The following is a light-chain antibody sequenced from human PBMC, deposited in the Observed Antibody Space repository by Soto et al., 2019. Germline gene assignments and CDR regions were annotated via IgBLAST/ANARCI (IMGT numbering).Light chain of an antibody. CDR3: QQYGSSRRT. J-gene: IGKJ1*01. CDR2: GAS. Sequence: EIVLTQSPGTLSLSPGERATLSCRASQSVSSSYLAWYQQKPGQAPRLLIYGASSRATGIPDRFSGSGSGTDVTLTISRLEPEDFAVYYCQQYGSSRRTFGQGTKVDIK. CDR1: QSVSSSY. V-gene: IGKV3-20*01.